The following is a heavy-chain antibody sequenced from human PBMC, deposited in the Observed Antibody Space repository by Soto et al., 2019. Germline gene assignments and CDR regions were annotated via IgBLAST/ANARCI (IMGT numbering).Heavy chain of an antibody. CDR1: GGTFSSYT. CDR3: YLRAKNKKSWLDP. D-gene: IGHD1-26*01. Sequence: GASVKVSCKASGGTFSSYTISWVRQAPGQGLEWMGRIIPILGIANYAQKFQGRVTITADKSTSTAYMELSSLRSEDTAVYYCYLRAKNKKSWLDPWGQGTLVTVSS. V-gene: IGHV1-69*02. J-gene: IGHJ5*02. CDR2: IIPILGIA.